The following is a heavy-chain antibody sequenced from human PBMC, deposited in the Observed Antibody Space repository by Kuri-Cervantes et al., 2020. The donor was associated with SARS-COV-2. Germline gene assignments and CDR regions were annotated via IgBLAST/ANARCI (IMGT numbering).Heavy chain of an antibody. V-gene: IGHV4-34*01. J-gene: IGHJ6*02. CDR3: AKYYDSSGPLAYGMDV. D-gene: IGHD3-22*01. CDR2: INHSGST. CDR1: GGSFSGYY. Sequence: SETLSLTCAVYGGSFSGYYWSWIRQPPGKGLEWIGEINHSGSTNYNPSPKSRVTISVDTSKNQFSLKLSSVTAADTAVYYCAKYYDSSGPLAYGMDVWGQGTTVTVSS.